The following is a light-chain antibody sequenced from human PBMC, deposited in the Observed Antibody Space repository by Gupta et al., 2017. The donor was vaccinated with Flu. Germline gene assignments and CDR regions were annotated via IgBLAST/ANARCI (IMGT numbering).Light chain of an antibody. CDR3: QHYDNWWFS. V-gene: IGKV3-15*01. CDR2: GAS. J-gene: IGKJ2*03. CDR1: QSIADH. Sequence: EIVLTQSPATLSVSPGETRTLSCRASQSIADHLAWYHHRPGQPPRLLIYGASIRATDLPDRISGSGSATDFTLTITSLQSEDLGVYYCQHYDNWWFSFGQGTKVEI.